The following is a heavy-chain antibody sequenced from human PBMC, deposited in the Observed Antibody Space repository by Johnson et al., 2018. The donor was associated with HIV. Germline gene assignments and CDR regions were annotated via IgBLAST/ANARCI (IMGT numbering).Heavy chain of an antibody. D-gene: IGHD5-12*01. CDR3: AKGHSSGYPKDAFDL. CDR1: GFTVTSHY. V-gene: IGHV3-66*02. CDR2: IYTGGNT. Sequence: VQLVESGGGLVQPGGSLRLSCAASGFTVTSHYMSWVRQAPGMGLEWVSVIYTGGNTYYLDSVKGRFTISRDNSKNTLYLQMNSLRTEDTAMYYCAKGHSSGYPKDAFDLWGRGTIVTVSS. J-gene: IGHJ3*01.